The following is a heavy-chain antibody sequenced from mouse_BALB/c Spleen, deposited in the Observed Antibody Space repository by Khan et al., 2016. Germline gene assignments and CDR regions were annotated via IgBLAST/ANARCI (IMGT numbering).Heavy chain of an antibody. CDR1: GYPFSSYW. CDR3: ARRGGNYWYFDV. V-gene: IGHV1-9*01. J-gene: IGHJ1*01. D-gene: IGHD1-1*01. Sequence: QVQLKQSGAELMKPGASVKISCKAAGYPFSSYWIEWVKQRPGHGLEWIGEILPGSGNSIYNEKFKGTATFTADTSSNTAYMQLSSLTSEDSAFYYCARRGGNYWYFDVWGAGTTVTFSS. CDR2: ILPGSGNS.